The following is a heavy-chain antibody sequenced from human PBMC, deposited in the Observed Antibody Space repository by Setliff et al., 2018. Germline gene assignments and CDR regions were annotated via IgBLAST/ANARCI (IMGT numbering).Heavy chain of an antibody. V-gene: IGHV4-38-2*02. CDR3: ARVGVTSGWAY. CDR1: GDSISSTYH. Sequence: SETLSLTCNVSGDSISSTYHWGWIRQSPGKGLEWIGTIYHSGNTYYNPSLNSRLTISVDTSKNQFSLNLNSVTAADTAVYYCARVGVTSGWAYWGLGTLVTVSS. CDR2: IYHSGNT. J-gene: IGHJ4*02. D-gene: IGHD6-19*01.